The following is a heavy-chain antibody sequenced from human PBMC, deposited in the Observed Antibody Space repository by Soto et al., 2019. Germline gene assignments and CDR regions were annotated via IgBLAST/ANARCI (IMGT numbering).Heavy chain of an antibody. CDR3: ASMIWRRYYFDY. D-gene: IGHD3-16*01. Sequence: PGGSLRLSCAASGFTFSSYSMNWVRHAPGKGLEWVSYISSGSSTIYYADSVKGRFTISRDNAKNSLYLQMNSLRADDTAVYYCASMIWRRYYFDYWGQGTLVTVSS. CDR1: GFTFSSYS. CDR2: ISSGSSTI. J-gene: IGHJ4*02. V-gene: IGHV3-48*01.